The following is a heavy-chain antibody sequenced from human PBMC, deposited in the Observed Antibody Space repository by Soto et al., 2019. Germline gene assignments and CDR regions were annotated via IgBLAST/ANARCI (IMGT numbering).Heavy chain of an antibody. CDR1: GFTFSSYA. D-gene: IGHD6-13*01. Sequence: PGGSLRLSCEASGFTFSSYAMTWVRQAPGKGLEWVSGISVSGGSTYYADSVKGRFTISRDNSKKTLYLEMNSLSDEDTAVYYCAKSAVAGTWPLGYWGQGTLVTVSS. J-gene: IGHJ4*02. CDR3: AKSAVAGTWPLGY. V-gene: IGHV3-23*01. CDR2: ISVSGGST.